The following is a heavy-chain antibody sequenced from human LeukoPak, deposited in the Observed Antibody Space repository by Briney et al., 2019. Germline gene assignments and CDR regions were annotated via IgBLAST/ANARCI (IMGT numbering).Heavy chain of an antibody. V-gene: IGHV1-8*03. D-gene: IGHD6-13*01. CDR1: GYTFTSYD. CDR2: MNPNSGNT. CDR3: ARLIAGDAFDV. Sequence: ASVKVSCKASGYTFTSYDINWVRQATGQGLEWMGWMNPNSGNTGYAQKFQGRATITRNTSISTAYMELSSLRSEDTAVYYCARLIAGDAFDVWGQGTMVTVSS. J-gene: IGHJ3*01.